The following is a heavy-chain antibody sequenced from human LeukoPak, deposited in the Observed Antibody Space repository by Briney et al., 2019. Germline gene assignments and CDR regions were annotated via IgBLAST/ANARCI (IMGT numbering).Heavy chain of an antibody. CDR1: GYTFTSYG. CDR2: ISAYNGNT. V-gene: IGHV1-18*01. D-gene: IGHD3-3*01. Sequence: ASVKVSCKASGYTFTSYGISWVRQAPGQGLEWMGWISAYNGNTNYAQKLQGRVTMTTDTSTSTAYMELRSLRSDDTAVYYCARDSAEGQLLFGVVPDQFDYWGQGTLVTVSS. CDR3: ARDSAEGQLLFGVVPDQFDY. J-gene: IGHJ4*02.